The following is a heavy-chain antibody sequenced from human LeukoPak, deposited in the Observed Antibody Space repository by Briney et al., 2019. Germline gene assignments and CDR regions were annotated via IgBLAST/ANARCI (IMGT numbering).Heavy chain of an antibody. CDR3: ARGSWTSGSLDY. V-gene: IGHV4-30-2*01. CDR1: GDSINSGGYS. J-gene: IGHJ4*02. D-gene: IGHD3-10*01. CDR2: IYHSGNT. Sequence: SETLSLTCAVSGDSINSGGYSWSWVRQPPGKGLEWIGYIYHSGNTYLNPSLKSRVTISVDRSKNQLSLNLRTVTAADTAVYYCARGSWTSGSLDYWGQGTLVTVSS.